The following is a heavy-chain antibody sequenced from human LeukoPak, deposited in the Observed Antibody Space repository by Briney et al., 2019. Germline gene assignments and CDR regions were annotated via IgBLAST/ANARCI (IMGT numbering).Heavy chain of an antibody. CDR3: AREVLTDPRTLDY. D-gene: IGHD1-14*01. J-gene: IGHJ4*02. CDR1: GGTFSSYA. CDR2: IIPIFGIA. Sequence: SVKVSCKASGGTFSSYAISWVRQAPGQGLEWMGGIIPIFGIANYRQKFQGRVTITTDRSTSTAYMEMSSLSSEDTAVYYCAREVLTDPRTLDYWGQGTLVTVSS. V-gene: IGHV1-69*10.